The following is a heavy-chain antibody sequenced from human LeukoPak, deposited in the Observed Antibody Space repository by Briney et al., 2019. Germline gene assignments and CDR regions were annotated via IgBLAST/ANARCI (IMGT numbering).Heavy chain of an antibody. CDR3: ARHVGISF. J-gene: IGHJ4*02. Sequence: PGRSRTLSCTLSTFTFSVAWMTWVRQPAGKWREWVANIREDGTEKTYLESVKGRFTISRDNAKNSLFLQMSNVRDDEKAIYYCARHVGISFWGQGTLVTVSS. V-gene: IGHV3-7*01. CDR1: TFTFSVAW. CDR2: IREDGTEK. D-gene: IGHD7-27*01.